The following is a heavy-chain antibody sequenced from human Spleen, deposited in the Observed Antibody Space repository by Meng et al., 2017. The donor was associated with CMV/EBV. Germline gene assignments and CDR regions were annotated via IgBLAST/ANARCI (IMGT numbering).Heavy chain of an antibody. Sequence: GESLKISCAASGFTFSSYAMHWVRQDPGKGLEWVAVISYDGSNKYYADSVKGRFTISRDNSKNTLYLQMNSLRAEDTAVYYCARWSGDYDFWSGYYRGKYFQHWGQGTLVTVSS. D-gene: IGHD3-3*01. J-gene: IGHJ1*01. CDR1: GFTFSSYA. CDR3: ARWSGDYDFWSGYYRGKYFQH. V-gene: IGHV3-30*04. CDR2: ISYDGSNK.